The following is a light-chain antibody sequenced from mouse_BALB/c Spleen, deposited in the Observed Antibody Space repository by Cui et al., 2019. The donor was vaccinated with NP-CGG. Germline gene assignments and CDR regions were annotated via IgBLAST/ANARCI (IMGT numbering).Light chain of an antibody. CDR3: ALWYSNHWV. J-gene: IGLJ1*01. V-gene: IGLV1*01. CDR1: TGAVTTSNY. Sequence: QAVVTQESALTISPGDIVTLTCRSSTGAVTTSNYANWVQEKPDHLFTGLIGGTNNRAPGVPARFSGSLIGDKAALTITGAQTEDEAIYFCALWYSNHWVFGGGTKLTVL. CDR2: GTN.